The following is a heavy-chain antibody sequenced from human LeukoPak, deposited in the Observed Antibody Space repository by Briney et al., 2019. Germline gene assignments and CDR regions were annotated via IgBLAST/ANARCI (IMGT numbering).Heavy chain of an antibody. V-gene: IGHV4-31*03. Sequence: SETLSLTCTVSGGSFSNGGYYWSWIRQLPGKSLEWIGYIYYNGHTYYNPSLKGRVVISVDTSKNQFSLKLSSVTAADTAVYYCANYASGTYRFDPWGQGTLVTVSS. D-gene: IGHD3-10*01. CDR2: IYYNGHT. CDR3: ANYASGTYRFDP. CDR1: GGSFSNGGYY. J-gene: IGHJ5*02.